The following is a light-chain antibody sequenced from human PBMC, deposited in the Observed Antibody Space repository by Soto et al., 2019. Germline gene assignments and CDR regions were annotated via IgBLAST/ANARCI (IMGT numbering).Light chain of an antibody. CDR3: AAWDDSLSGPV. Sequence: QSVLTQPPSASGTPGQRVTSSCSGSSSNIGSNYVYWYQQLPGTAPKLLIYSNNQRPSGVPDRFSGSKSGTSSSLAISGLRSEDEADYYCAAWDDSLSGPVFGGGTQLTVL. J-gene: IGLJ3*02. CDR2: SNN. V-gene: IGLV1-47*02. CDR1: SSNIGSNY.